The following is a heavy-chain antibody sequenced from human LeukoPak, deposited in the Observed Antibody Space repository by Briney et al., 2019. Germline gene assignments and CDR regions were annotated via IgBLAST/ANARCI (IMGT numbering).Heavy chain of an antibody. D-gene: IGHD6-6*01. Sequence: PSETLSLTCVVSGYSIRNGDYWGWIRQSPGKGLEWIASMYNSVSIHYNPSLKSRVTILLDTSKNECSLKMRSVTAADTAVYYCARNSSSGFFDYWGQGTLATVSS. CDR2: MYNSVSI. J-gene: IGHJ4*02. CDR3: ARNSSSGFFDY. V-gene: IGHV4-38-2*01. CDR1: GYSIRNGDY.